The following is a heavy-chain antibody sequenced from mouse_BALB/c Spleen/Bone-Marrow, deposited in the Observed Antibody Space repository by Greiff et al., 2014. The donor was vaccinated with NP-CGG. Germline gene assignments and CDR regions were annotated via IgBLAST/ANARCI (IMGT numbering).Heavy chain of an antibody. D-gene: IGHD4-1*01. CDR1: GFNIKDTY. CDR3: ARWEYYAMDY. CDR2: FDPANGNT. J-gene: IGHJ4*01. Sequence: VQLKESGAELVKPGASVKLSCTASGFNIKDTYMHWVKQRPEQGLEWIGRFDPANGNTKYDPKFQGKATITADTSSNTAYLRLSSLTSEDTAVYYCARWEYYAMDYWGQGTSVTVSS. V-gene: IGHV14-3*02.